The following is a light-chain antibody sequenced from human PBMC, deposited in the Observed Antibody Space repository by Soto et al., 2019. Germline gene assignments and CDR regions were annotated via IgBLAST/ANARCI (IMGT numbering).Light chain of an antibody. J-gene: IGKJ3*01. V-gene: IGKV3-20*01. CDR1: QTITKYY. Sequence: EIVLTQSPGTLSLSPGERATLSGRASQTITKYYLAWYQLKPGQAPRLLIYGASIRATDIPDRFSGSGSGTDFTLTISRLEPEDFAVYYCQQYDSSPFTFGPGTKVDI. CDR2: GAS. CDR3: QQYDSSPFT.